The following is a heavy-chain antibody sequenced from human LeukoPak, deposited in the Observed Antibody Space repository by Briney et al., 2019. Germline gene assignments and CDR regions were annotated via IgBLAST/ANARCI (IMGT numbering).Heavy chain of an antibody. CDR2: IYYSGST. V-gene: IGHV4-39*07. D-gene: IGHD3-9*01. CDR3: ARCDDILTGYPQ. J-gene: IGHJ4*02. CDR1: GGSISSSSYY. Sequence: SETLSLTCTVSGGSISSSSYYWGWIRQPPGKGLEWIGSIYYSGSTYYNPSLKSRVTISVDTSKNQFSLKLSSVTAADTAVYYCARCDDILTGYPQWGQGTLVTVSS.